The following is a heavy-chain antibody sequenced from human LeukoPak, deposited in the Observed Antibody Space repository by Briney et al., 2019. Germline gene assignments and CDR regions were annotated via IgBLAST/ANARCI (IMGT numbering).Heavy chain of an antibody. D-gene: IGHD3-3*01. CDR3: TRGGFALRFLEWFPHDPFYH. CDR1: GFTFGDYA. CDR2: IRSKAYGGTT. V-gene: IGHV3-49*03. J-gene: IGHJ4*02. Sequence: GGSLRLSCTASGFTFGDYAMSWFRQAPGKGLEWVGFIRSKAYGGTTEYAASAKGRFTIPRDDSKSIAYLQMNSLKTEDKTVYYFTRGGFALRFLEWFPHDPFYHWGQGTLVTVSS.